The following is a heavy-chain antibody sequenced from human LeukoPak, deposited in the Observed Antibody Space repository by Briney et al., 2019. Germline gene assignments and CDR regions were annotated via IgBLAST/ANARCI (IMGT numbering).Heavy chain of an antibody. D-gene: IGHD4-17*01. V-gene: IGHV3-49*04. Sequence: GGSLRLSCTASGFTFGDYAMSWVRQGPGKGLEWVGFLRSKASGGTTEYAASVKGTVTISTDASKSSVYRQMNSLKTEGTAVYYCTIHDDYGDYGIFDYWGQGNLVTVSS. CDR1: GFTFGDYA. J-gene: IGHJ4*02. CDR2: LRSKASGGTT. CDR3: TIHDDYGDYGIFDY.